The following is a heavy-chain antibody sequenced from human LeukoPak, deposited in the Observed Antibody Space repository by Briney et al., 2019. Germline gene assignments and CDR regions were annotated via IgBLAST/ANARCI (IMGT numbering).Heavy chain of an antibody. CDR3: AKSPVLRFLEWLYYFDY. Sequence: GGSLRLSCAASGFTFSSYWMHWVRQAPGKGLVWVSVIYSGGSTYYADSVKGRFTISRDNSKNTLYLQMNSLRAEDAAVYYCAKSPVLRFLEWLYYFDYWGQGTLVTVSS. CDR2: IYSGGST. V-gene: IGHV3-66*01. CDR1: GFTFSSYW. J-gene: IGHJ4*02. D-gene: IGHD3-3*01.